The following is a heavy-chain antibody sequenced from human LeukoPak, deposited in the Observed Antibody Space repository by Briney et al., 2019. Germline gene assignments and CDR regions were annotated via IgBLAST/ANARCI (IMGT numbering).Heavy chain of an antibody. D-gene: IGHD1-14*01. J-gene: IGHJ4*02. CDR2: IRYDGNNK. Sequence: GGSLRLSCAAPGFSFNSYTLHWVRQAPGKGLDWVAFIRYDGNNKLYADSVKGRFTISRDNSKNTLYLHINSLRAEDTAVYYCVKDNPLDYWGQGTLVTVSS. CDR1: GFSFNSYT. CDR3: VKDNPLDY. V-gene: IGHV3-30*02.